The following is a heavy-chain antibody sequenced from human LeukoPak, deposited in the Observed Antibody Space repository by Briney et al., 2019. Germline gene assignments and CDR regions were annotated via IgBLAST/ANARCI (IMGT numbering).Heavy chain of an antibody. Sequence: GASVKLSCKASGYTFTGYYMLWVRQAPGQGLEWMGWINPNSGDTNYAQKFQGRVTMTRDTSISTAYMELSRLRSDDTAVYYCARGSVLRYFDWFRIGYWGQGTLVTVSS. CDR3: ARGSVLRYFDWFRIGY. J-gene: IGHJ4*02. V-gene: IGHV1-2*02. CDR2: INPNSGDT. CDR1: GYTFTGYY. D-gene: IGHD3-9*01.